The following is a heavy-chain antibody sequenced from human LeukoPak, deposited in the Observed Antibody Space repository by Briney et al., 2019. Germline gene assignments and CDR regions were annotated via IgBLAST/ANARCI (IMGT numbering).Heavy chain of an antibody. D-gene: IGHD3-3*01. CDR1: GFTFSSYA. CDR2: ISGSGGST. J-gene: IGHJ3*02. CDR3: AKAPLRFLEWLSITVPVAFDI. V-gene: IGHV3-23*01. Sequence: GGSLRLSCAASGFTFSSYAMSWVRQAPGRVLEWVSAISGSGGSTYYADSVKGRFTISRDNSKNTLYLQMDSLRAEDTAVYYCAKAPLRFLEWLSITVPVAFDIWGQGTMVTVSS.